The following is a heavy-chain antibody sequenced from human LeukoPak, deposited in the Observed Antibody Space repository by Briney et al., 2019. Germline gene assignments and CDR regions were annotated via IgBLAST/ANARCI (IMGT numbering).Heavy chain of an antibody. Sequence: TGGSLRLSCAASGFTFSSYSMTWVRQAPGKGLEWVSSSSSSSYIYYADSVKGRFTISRDNAKNSLYLQMNSLRAEDTAVYYCARAGYDSSGYYDYWGQGTLVTVSS. CDR2: SSSSSYI. J-gene: IGHJ4*02. CDR1: GFTFSSYS. CDR3: ARAGYDSSGYYDY. D-gene: IGHD3-22*01. V-gene: IGHV3-21*01.